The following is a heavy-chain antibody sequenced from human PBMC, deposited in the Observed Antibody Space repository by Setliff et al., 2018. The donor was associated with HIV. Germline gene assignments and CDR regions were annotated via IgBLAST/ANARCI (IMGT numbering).Heavy chain of an antibody. Sequence: SETLSLTCTVSGGSITRTPYYWGWIRQPPGKGLEWIGSIHHSGSTYYNPSLKSRVTISVDTSKNRFSLKLSSLTPADTAVYYWARDLGGLWEVFDCWGQGTLVTVSS. CDR1: GGSITRTPYY. CDR3: ARDLGGLWEVFDC. CDR2: IHHSGST. J-gene: IGHJ4*02. D-gene: IGHD1-26*01. V-gene: IGHV4-39*07.